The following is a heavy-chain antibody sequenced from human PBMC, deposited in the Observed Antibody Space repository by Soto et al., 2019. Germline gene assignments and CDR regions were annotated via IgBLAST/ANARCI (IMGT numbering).Heavy chain of an antibody. CDR1: GFTFSSYA. CDR2: ISGSGGST. CDR3: AKDSRYYDSSGYYDY. D-gene: IGHD3-22*01. Sequence: GGSLRLSCAASGFTFSSYAMSWVRQAPGKGLEWVSAISGSGGSTYYADSVKGRFTISRDKSKNTLYLQMNSLRAEDTAVYYCAKDSRYYDSSGYYDYWGQGTLVTVSS. V-gene: IGHV3-23*01. J-gene: IGHJ4*02.